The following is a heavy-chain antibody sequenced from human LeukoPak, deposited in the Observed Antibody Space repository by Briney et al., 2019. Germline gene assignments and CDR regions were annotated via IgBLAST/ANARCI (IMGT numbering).Heavy chain of an antibody. J-gene: IGHJ3*02. CDR3: ARSLRDAFDI. Sequence: NTAGSLRLSCAASGFTFSSYTMNWVRQAPGKGLEWVSSLSGTGRYIYYADLMKGRFTISRDNAKNSLYLQMNSLRAEDTAVYYCARSLRDAFDIWGQGTMVTVSS. CDR2: LSGTGRYI. CDR1: GFTFSSYT. V-gene: IGHV3-21*06.